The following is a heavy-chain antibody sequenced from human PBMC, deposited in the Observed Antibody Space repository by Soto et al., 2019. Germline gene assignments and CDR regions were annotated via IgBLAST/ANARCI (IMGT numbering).Heavy chain of an antibody. V-gene: IGHV3-23*01. CDR1: GFTFPNFA. CDR3: AHGERYGY. D-gene: IGHD1-26*01. Sequence: GGSLRLSCAVSGFTFPNFAMTWVRQAPGKGLEWVSTISGSGGSAYYADSVRGRFTISRDNSKNTLFLQMNSLRGEDSAVYFCAHGERYGYWGQGXLVTVYS. J-gene: IGHJ4*02. CDR2: ISGSGGSA.